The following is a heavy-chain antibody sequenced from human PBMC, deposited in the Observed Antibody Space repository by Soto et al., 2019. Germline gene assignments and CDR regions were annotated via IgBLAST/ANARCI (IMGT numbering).Heavy chain of an antibody. CDR3: ARAPHSSTPHA. CDR2: ISSSSSYI. Sequence: GGSLRLSCAASGFTFSSYSMNWVRQAPGKGLEWVSPISSSSSYIYYADSVKGRFTISRDNAKNSLYLQMNSLRAEDTAVYYCARAPHSSTPHAWGQGTLVTVSS. D-gene: IGHD2-2*01. J-gene: IGHJ5*02. CDR1: GFTFSSYS. V-gene: IGHV3-21*01.